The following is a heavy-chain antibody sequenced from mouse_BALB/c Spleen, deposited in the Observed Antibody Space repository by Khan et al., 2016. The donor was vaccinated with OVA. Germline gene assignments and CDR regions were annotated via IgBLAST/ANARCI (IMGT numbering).Heavy chain of an antibody. V-gene: IGHV1-77*01. J-gene: IGHJ3*01. CDR2: IFPGSGDT. CDR3: ARRNYFGYTFAY. CDR1: GYTFTDYY. D-gene: IGHD1-2*01. Sequence: QVQLQQSGAELARPGASVKLSCKASGYTFTDYYINWVKQRTGQGLEWIGEIFPGSGDTYYNEKFKGKATLTADKYSSTAYMQLGSLTSGASAVYFCARRNYFGYTFAYWGQGTLVTVSA.